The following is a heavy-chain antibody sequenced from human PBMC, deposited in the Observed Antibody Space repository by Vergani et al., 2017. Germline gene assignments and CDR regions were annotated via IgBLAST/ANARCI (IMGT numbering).Heavy chain of an antibody. J-gene: IGHJ2*01. Sequence: QVQLQESGPGLVKPSETLSLTCAVSGYSISSGYYWGWIRQPPGKGLEWIGSIYHSGSTYYNPSLKSRVTISVDTSKNQFSLKLSSVTAADTAVYYCARDQDWGRYWXFDLWGRGTLVTVSS. CDR2: IYHSGST. CDR1: GYSISSGYY. D-gene: IGHD3-16*01. CDR3: ARDQDWGRYWXFDL. V-gene: IGHV4-38-2*02.